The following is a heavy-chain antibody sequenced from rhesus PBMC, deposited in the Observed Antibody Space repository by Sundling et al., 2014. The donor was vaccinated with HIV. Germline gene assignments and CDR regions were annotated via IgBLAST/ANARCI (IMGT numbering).Heavy chain of an antibody. CDR2: INGNAGST. V-gene: IGHV4-80*01. CDR1: GASISSYW. CDR3: AMPLVIDFDY. Sequence: QLLLQESGPGLGKPSETLSLTCTVSGASISSYWWSWIRQSPGKGLEWIGEINGNAGSTNYNPSLKSRVTISTDTSKNQFSLKLSSLTAADTAVYYCAMPLVIDFDYWGQGVLVTVSS. J-gene: IGHJ4*01.